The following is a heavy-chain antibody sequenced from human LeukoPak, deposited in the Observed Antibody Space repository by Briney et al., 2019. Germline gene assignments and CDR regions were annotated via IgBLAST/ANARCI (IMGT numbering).Heavy chain of an antibody. J-gene: IGHJ6*03. CDR1: GYTFTSYG. D-gene: IGHD6-13*01. CDR3: ARDSWGIAAAGMVFDYYMDV. CDR2: ISAYNGNT. Sequence: EASVKVSCKASGYTFTSYGISWVRQAPGQGLEWMGWISAYNGNTNHAQKLQGRVTMTTDTSTSTAYMELRSLRSDDTAVYYCARDSWGIAAAGMVFDYYMDVWGKGTTVTISS. V-gene: IGHV1-18*01.